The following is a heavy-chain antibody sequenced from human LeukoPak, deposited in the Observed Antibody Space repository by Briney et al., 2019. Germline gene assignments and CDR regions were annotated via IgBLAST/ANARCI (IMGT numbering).Heavy chain of an antibody. D-gene: IGHD3-10*01. CDR3: TRDQAVRGVIIYGMDV. V-gene: IGHV3-74*01. CDR1: GFTFSSYW. Sequence: GGSLRLSCAASGFTFSSYWMHWVRQAPGKGLVWVSRINSDGSSTSYADSVKGRFTISRDNAKNTLYLQMNSLRAEDTAVYYCTRDQAVRGVIIYGMDVWGQGTTVTVSS. J-gene: IGHJ6*02. CDR2: INSDGSST.